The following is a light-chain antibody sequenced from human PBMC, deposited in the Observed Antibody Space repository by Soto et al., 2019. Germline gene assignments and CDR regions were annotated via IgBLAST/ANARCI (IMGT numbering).Light chain of an antibody. CDR2: DNN. CDR3: GTWDSSLSAGGV. CDR1: SSNIGNNY. Sequence: QAVRTQPPSVSAGPGQKVTSCCSGSSSNIGNNYVSWYQQLPGTAPKLLIYDNNKRPSGIPDRFSGSKSGTSATLGITGLQTGDEADYYCGTWDSSLSAGGVFGTGTKVTVL. V-gene: IGLV1-51*01. J-gene: IGLJ1*01.